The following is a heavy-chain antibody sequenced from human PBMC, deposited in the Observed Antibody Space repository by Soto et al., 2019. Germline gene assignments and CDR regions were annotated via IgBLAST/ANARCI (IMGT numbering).Heavy chain of an antibody. V-gene: IGHV3-30-3*01. J-gene: IGHJ4*02. CDR2: ISYDGSNK. CDR1: GFTFSSYA. Sequence: GGSRRRSCAASGFTFSSYAMHWGRQAPGKGLEWVAVISYDGSNKYYADSVNGRFTISRDNSKNTLYLQMNSLRAEDTAVYYCARDGSDWSLGYYIDYWGQGTLVTVSS. D-gene: IGHD3-9*01. CDR3: ARDGSDWSLGYYIDY.